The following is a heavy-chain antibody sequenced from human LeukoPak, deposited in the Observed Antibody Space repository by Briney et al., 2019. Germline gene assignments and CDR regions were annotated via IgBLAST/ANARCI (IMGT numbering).Heavy chain of an antibody. J-gene: IGHJ6*03. CDR1: GGTFSSYA. Sequence: GSSVKVSCKASGGTFSSYAISWVRQAPGQGLEWMGRIIPIFGTANYAQKFQGKVTITTDESTSTAYMELGSLRSEDTAVYYCAREYSNWGANYYYYYMDVWGKGTTVTVSS. D-gene: IGHD4-11*01. CDR3: AREYSNWGANYYYYYMDV. CDR2: IIPIFGTA. V-gene: IGHV1-69*05.